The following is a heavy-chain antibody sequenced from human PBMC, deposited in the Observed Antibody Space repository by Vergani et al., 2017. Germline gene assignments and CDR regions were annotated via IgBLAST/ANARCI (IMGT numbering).Heavy chain of an antibody. Sequence: EVQLVESGGGLVQPGGSLRLSCAASGFTFSSYGMNWVRQAPGKGLEWVSSISSSSSYIYYADSVKGRLTISRDNAKNSLYLQMNSLRAEDTAVYYCARVPGKYYYYGMDVWGQGTTVTVSS. V-gene: IGHV3-21*01. J-gene: IGHJ6*02. CDR3: ARVPGKYYYYGMDV. CDR1: GFTFSSYG. CDR2: ISSSSSYI.